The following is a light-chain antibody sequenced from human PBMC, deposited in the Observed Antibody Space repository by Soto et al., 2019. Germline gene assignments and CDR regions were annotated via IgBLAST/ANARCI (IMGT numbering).Light chain of an antibody. CDR2: ENN. CDR1: SSDIGNNY. Sequence: SVLTQPPSVSAAPGQKVTISCSGSSSDIGNNYVSWYQQLPGTAPKVLIYENNKRPSGIPDRFSGSKSGTSATLGITGLQTGDEADYYCGTWDSSLSAWVFGGGTKLTVL. V-gene: IGLV1-51*02. CDR3: GTWDSSLSAWV. J-gene: IGLJ3*02.